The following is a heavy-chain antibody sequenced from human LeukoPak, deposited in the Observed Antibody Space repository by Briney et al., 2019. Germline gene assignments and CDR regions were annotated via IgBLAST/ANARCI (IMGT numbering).Heavy chain of an antibody. J-gene: IGHJ6*02. CDR3: ARHRGPTYYYYGMDV. V-gene: IGHV5-10-1*01. Sequence: GESLKISCKGSGYSFTSYWISWVRQMPGKGREWMGRIDPSDSYTNYSPSFQGHVTISADKSISTAYLQWSSLKASDTAMYYCARHRGPTYYYYGMDVWGQGTTVTVSS. CDR1: GYSFTSYW. CDR2: IDPSDSYT.